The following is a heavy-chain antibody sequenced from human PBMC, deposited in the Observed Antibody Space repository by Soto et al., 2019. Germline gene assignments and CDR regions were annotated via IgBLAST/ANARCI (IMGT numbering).Heavy chain of an antibody. V-gene: IGHV3-66*01. CDR1: GFTVSSNY. CDR3: ASGASGNYR. J-gene: IGHJ4*02. CDR2: IYSGGTT. D-gene: IGHD3-10*01. Sequence: EVQLVESGGGLVQPGGSLRLSCAASGFTVSSNYMTWVRQAPGKGLEWVSNIYSGGTTSHADSVKGRFTISRDNSKNTLFLQMNSLRDDDTAVYYCASGASGNYRWGQGTLVTVSS.